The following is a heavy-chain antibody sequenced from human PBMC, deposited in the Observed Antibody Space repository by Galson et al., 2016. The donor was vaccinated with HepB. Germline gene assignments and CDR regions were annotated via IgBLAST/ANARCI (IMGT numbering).Heavy chain of an antibody. D-gene: IGHD3-10*01. CDR2: IWYDGSNK. J-gene: IGHJ6*02. V-gene: IGHV3-33*01. Sequence: SLRLSCAASGFTISSYGMHWVRQAPGKGLEWVAVIWYDGSNKYYADSVKGRFTISRDNPKNTLYLQMNSLRAEDTAVYYCARTMVRGVVKVGYYYYGLDVWGQGTTVTVSS. CDR1: GFTISSYG. CDR3: ARTMVRGVVKVGYYYYGLDV.